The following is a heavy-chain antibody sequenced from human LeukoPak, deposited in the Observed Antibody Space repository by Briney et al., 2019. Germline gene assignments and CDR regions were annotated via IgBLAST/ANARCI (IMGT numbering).Heavy chain of an antibody. J-gene: IGHJ3*02. Sequence: GGSLRLSCAASGFTFSSYAMSWVRQAPGKGLEWVSAISGSGGSTYYADSVKGRFTSSRDNSKNTLYLQMNSLRAEDTAVYYCAKEARLYYYDSSGDAFDIWGQGTMVTVSS. D-gene: IGHD3-22*01. V-gene: IGHV3-23*01. CDR2: ISGSGGST. CDR3: AKEARLYYYDSSGDAFDI. CDR1: GFTFSSYA.